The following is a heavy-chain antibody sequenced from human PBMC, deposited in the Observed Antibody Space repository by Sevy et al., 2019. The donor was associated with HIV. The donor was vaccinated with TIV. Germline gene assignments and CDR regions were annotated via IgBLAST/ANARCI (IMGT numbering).Heavy chain of an antibody. D-gene: IGHD3-3*01. Sequence: GGSLRLSCAASGFTFSTYGMHWVRQAPGKGLEWVAFIRYDESEQYCADSVKGRCTISRDNSKSTLYLRLSSLRDEDTAVYYCANDPRPSHRITTFGGVDYFEYWGQGTLVTVSS. V-gene: IGHV3-30*02. CDR2: IRYDESEQ. CDR3: ANDPRPSHRITTFGGVDYFEY. CDR1: GFTFSTYG. J-gene: IGHJ4*02.